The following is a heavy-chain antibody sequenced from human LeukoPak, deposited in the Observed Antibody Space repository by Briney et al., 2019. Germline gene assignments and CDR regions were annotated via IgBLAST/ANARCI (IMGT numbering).Heavy chain of an antibody. V-gene: IGHV1-46*01. CDR1: GYTFTNYY. CDR2: INPSGGST. J-gene: IGHJ6*02. CDR3: ARYLMASYYYYYGMDV. D-gene: IGHD5-24*01. Sequence: ASVKVSCKASGYTFTNYYIHWVRQAPGQGLEWMGIINPSGGSTGYALKFQDRVTMTRNTSISTAYMELSSLRSEDTAVYYCARYLMASYYYYYGMDVWGQGTTVTVSS.